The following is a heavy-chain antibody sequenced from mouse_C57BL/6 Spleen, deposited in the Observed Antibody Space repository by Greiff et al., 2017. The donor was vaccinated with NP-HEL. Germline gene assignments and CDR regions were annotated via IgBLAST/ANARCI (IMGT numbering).Heavy chain of an antibody. CDR2: ISYDGSN. CDR1: GYSITSGYY. CDR3: SRDPYYSNYVFAY. Sequence: VQLKESGPGLVKPSQSLSLTCSVTGYSITSGYYWNWIRQFPGNKLEWMGYISYDGSNNYNPSLKNRISITRDTSKNQFFLKLNSVTTEDTASYYGSRDPYYSNYVFAYWGQGPLVTVSA. V-gene: IGHV3-6*01. J-gene: IGHJ3*01. D-gene: IGHD2-5*01.